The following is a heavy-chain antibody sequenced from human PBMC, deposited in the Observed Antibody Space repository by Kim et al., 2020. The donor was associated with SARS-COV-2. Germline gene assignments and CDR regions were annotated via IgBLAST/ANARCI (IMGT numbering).Heavy chain of an antibody. Sequence: SETLSLTCTVSGGSISSSSYYWGWIRQPPGKGLEWIGSIYYSGSTYYNPSLKSRVTISVDTSKNQFSLKLSSVTAADTAVYYCARRVRQWLVRPSWAAFDIWGQGTMVTVSS. J-gene: IGHJ3*02. D-gene: IGHD6-19*01. CDR3: ARRVRQWLVRPSWAAFDI. V-gene: IGHV4-39*01. CDR1: GGSISSSSYY. CDR2: IYYSGST.